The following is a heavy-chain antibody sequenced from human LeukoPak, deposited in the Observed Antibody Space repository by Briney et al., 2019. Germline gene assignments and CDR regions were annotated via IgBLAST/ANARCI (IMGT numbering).Heavy chain of an antibody. V-gene: IGHV4-30-4*01. CDR1: GGSISSGDYY. CDR2: IYYSGST. CDR3: ARGPKGQDAFDI. J-gene: IGHJ3*02. Sequence: PSQTLSLTCTVSGGSISSGDYYWSWIRQPPGKGLEWIGYIYYSGSTYYNPSLKSRVTISVDTSKNQFSLKLSSVTAADTAVYYCARGPKGQDAFDIWGQGRMVTVSS.